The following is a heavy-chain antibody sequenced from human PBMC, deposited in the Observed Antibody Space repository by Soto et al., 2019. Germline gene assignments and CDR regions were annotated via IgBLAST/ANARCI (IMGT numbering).Heavy chain of an antibody. Sequence: PGGSLRLSCAASGFTFSRYWMHWVRQAPGKGLVWVSRISSDGSDTTYADSVKGRFTSSRDNAKNTLYLQMNSLRAEDTAVYYCARAPPGDWFDPWGQGT. J-gene: IGHJ5*02. D-gene: IGHD3-10*01. CDR2: ISSDGSDT. V-gene: IGHV3-74*01. CDR3: ARAPPGDWFDP. CDR1: GFTFSRYW.